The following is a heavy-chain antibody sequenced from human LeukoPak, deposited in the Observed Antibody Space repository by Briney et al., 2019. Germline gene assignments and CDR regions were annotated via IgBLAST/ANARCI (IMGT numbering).Heavy chain of an antibody. V-gene: IGHV3-30*18. CDR3: AKLAAFDI. J-gene: IGHJ3*02. CDR2: ISYDGSNK. CDR1: GFTFSTYS. Sequence: GGSLRLSCAASGFTFSTYSMNWVRQAPGKGLEWVAVISYDGSNKYYADSVKGRFTISRDNSKNTLYLQMNSLRAEDTAVYYCAKLAAFDIWGQGTMVTVSS.